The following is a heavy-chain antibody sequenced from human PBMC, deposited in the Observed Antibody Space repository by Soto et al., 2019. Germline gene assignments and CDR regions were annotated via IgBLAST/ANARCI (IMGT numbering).Heavy chain of an antibody. CDR1: GYSFTSYW. J-gene: IGHJ4*02. CDR2: IYPGDSDT. CDR3: ARFAPPTSYLFDY. Sequence: LGESQKSSCKGSGYSFTSYWMGWVRQKPGKGLEWMGIIYPGDSDTRYSPSFQGQVTISADKSISTAYLQWSSLKASDTAMYYCARFAPPTSYLFDYWGQGTLVTVSS. D-gene: IGHD2-2*01. V-gene: IGHV5-51*01.